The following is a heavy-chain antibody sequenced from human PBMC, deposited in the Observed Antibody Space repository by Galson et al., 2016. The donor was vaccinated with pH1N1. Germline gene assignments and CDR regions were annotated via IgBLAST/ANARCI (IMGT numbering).Heavy chain of an antibody. CDR3: ASHSLRDGYNLYYFDY. Sequence: SVKVSCKASGGTFSFYSFSWLRQAPGQGLEWMGRIIPIFGTPNYAQKFQGRVAITADESSSTAYMELSSLRPEDTAVYCCASHSLRDGYNLYYFDYWGQGTLVTVSS. V-gene: IGHV1-69*13. CDR1: GGTFSFYS. D-gene: IGHD5-24*01. CDR2: IIPIFGTP. J-gene: IGHJ4*02.